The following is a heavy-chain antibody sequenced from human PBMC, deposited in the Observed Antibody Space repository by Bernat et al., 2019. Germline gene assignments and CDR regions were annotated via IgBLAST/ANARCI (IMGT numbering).Heavy chain of an antibody. CDR3: AREDDWNYSGFYYYYGMDV. CDR2: ISSSSSTI. D-gene: IGHD1-7*01. CDR1: GFTFSSFS. V-gene: IGHV3-48*01. Sequence: EVQLVESGGGLVQPGGSLRLSCAASGFTFSSFSMTWFRQAPGKGLDWVPYISSSSSTIYYADSVKGRFTISRDNAKNSLYLQMNSLRAEDTAVYYCAREDDWNYSGFYYYYGMDVWGQGTTVTVSS. J-gene: IGHJ6*02.